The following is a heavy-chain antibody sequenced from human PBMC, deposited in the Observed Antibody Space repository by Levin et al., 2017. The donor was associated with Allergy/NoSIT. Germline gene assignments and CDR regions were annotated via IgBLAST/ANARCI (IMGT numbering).Heavy chain of an antibody. D-gene: IGHD6-25*01. V-gene: IGHV3-15*01. CDR3: TTERAGSQDY. J-gene: IGHJ4*02. CDR2: IKSKTNGETT. Sequence: GGSLRLSCAGSGFTFSNAWMNWVRQAPGKGLEWVGFIKSKTNGETTDYAAPVKGRFAISRDDSKNTVDLQMNSLTTEDTGVYYCTTERAGSQDYWGQGTLVTVSS. CDR1: GFTFSNAW.